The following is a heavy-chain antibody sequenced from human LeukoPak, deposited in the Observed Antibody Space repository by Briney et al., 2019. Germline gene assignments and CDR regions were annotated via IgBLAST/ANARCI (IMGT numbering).Heavy chain of an antibody. V-gene: IGHV3-21*04. Sequence: GGSLRLSCAASGFTFSSYSMNWVRQAPGKGLEWVSSISSSSSYIYYADSVKGRFTISRDNSKNTLYLQMNSLRAEDTAVYYCAKDPTTVGLFDYWGQGTLVTVSS. CDR3: AKDPTTVGLFDY. CDR1: GFTFSSYS. D-gene: IGHD4-11*01. CDR2: ISSSSSYI. J-gene: IGHJ4*02.